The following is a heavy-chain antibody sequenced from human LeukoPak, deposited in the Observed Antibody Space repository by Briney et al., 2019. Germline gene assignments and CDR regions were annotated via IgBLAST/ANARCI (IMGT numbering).Heavy chain of an antibody. CDR2: VYSGGST. V-gene: IGHV3-66*02. CDR3: VKPTYYETSTGSRGGFDH. Sequence: GGSLRLSCAASGFTVSNNYMSWVRQAPGKGLEWVSFVYSGGSTYYADSVKGRFTISRDNSKNTLNLQMNSLREEDTAVFHCVKPTYYETSTGSRGGFDHWGQGTLVTVSS. D-gene: IGHD3-9*01. J-gene: IGHJ4*02. CDR1: GFTVSNNY.